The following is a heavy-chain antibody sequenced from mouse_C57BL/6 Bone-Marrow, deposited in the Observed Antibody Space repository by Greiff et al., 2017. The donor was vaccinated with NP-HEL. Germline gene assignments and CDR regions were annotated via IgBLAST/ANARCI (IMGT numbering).Heavy chain of an antibody. Sequence: LEESGAELVKPGASVKISCKASGYYINWVKQRPGQGLEWIGKIGPGSGSTYYNEKFKGKATLTADKSSSTAYMQLSSLTSEDSAVYFCAILTGYYFDYWGQGTTLTVSS. J-gene: IGHJ2*01. D-gene: IGHD3-2*01. CDR1: GYY. CDR2: IGPGSGST. V-gene: IGHV1-77*01. CDR3: AILTGYYFDY.